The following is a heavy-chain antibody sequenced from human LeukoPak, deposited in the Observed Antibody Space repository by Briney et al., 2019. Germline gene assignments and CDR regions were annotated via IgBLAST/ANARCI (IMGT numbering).Heavy chain of an antibody. J-gene: IGHJ3*02. CDR3: ARDTTYYESSAYYDSYDI. Sequence: GGSLRPSCEASGFSFSMYWMAWVRQAPGKGLEWVANIKRDGSERHCLDSVRGRFTVSRDNAKNSLYLQLNSLRAEDTAVYFCARDTTYYESSAYYDSYDIWGQGTMVTVSS. D-gene: IGHD3-22*01. CDR1: GFSFSMYW. V-gene: IGHV3-7*01. CDR2: IKRDGSER.